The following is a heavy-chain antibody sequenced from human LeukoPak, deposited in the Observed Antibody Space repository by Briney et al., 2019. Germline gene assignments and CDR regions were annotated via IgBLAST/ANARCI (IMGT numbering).Heavy chain of an antibody. CDR1: GSTFSNYA. CDR2: VGGRGVKT. D-gene: IGHD2-2*01. CDR3: AKRGDCSGTCTYDY. V-gene: IGHV3-23*01. J-gene: IGHJ4*02. Sequence: PGGSLRLSCAASGSTFSNYAIHWVRQAPGKGLEWVSIVGGRGVKTYYADSVKGRFTISRDNSKNTVYLQMNSLRAEDTAVYYCAKRGDCSGTCTYDYWGQGTLVTVSS.